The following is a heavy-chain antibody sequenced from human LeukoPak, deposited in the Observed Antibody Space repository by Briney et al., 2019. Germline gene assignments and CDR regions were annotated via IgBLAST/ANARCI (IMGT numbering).Heavy chain of an antibody. J-gene: IGHJ4*02. CDR2: INQDGSEK. CDR3: ARVVYNSFDY. Sequence: GGSLRLSCAASGFTVSAYAMAWVRQAPGKGLEWVANINQDGSEKYYVDSVKGRFTISRDNAKNSLYLQMNSLRAEDTAVYYCARVVYNSFDYWGQGTLVTVSS. CDR1: GFTVSAYA. D-gene: IGHD1-20*01. V-gene: IGHV3-7*03.